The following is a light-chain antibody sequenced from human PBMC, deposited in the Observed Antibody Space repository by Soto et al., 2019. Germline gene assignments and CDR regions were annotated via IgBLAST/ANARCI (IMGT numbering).Light chain of an antibody. V-gene: IGLV2-11*01. J-gene: IGLJ2*01. CDR3: CSYAGTHNSVV. Sequence: QAVVTQPRSVSGSPGQSVTISCTGTSSDVGGYNYVSWYQQHPGKAPKLMIYDVTKRPSGVPDRFSGSKSANTASLTISGLQAEDEADYYCCSYAGTHNSVVFGGGTKVTVL. CDR1: SSDVGGYNY. CDR2: DVT.